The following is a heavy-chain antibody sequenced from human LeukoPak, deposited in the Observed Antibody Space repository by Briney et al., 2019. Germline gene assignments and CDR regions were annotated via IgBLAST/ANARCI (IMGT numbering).Heavy chain of an antibody. D-gene: IGHD5-18*01. CDR1: GFTFSSYG. V-gene: IGHV3-30*02. CDR3: AKDSDTAMDFDY. Sequence: GGSLRLSCAASGFTFSSYGMHWVRQAPGKGLEWVAFIRNDGSNKYYADSVKGRFTISRDNSNNPLYLQMNSLRAEDTAVYYCAKDSDTAMDFDYWGQGTLVTVSS. J-gene: IGHJ4*02. CDR2: IRNDGSNK.